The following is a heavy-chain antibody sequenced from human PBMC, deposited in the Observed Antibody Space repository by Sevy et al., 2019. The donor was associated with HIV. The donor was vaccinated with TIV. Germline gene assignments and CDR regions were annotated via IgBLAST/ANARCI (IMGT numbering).Heavy chain of an antibody. CDR2: ITSSSDYI. CDR1: GFTFSNYN. J-gene: IGHJ4*02. Sequence: GGSLRLSCAASGFTFSNYNMNWVRQAPGKGLEWVSSITSSSDYIYDADSVKGRFTISRDNAKNSLYLQMNSLRAEDTAVYYCARGKVLFDYWGQGTLVTVSS. D-gene: IGHD3-10*01. CDR3: ARGKVLFDY. V-gene: IGHV3-21*01.